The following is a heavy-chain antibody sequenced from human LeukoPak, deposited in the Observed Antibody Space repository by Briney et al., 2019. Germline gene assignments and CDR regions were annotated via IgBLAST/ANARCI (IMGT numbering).Heavy chain of an antibody. Sequence: SETLSLTCTVSGGSISTYYWSWIRQPPGEGLEWIGYIYYSGSTSYNPSLKSRVTISVDTSKNQFSLKLSSVTAADTAVYYCAREEDGYSTGAFDIWGQGTMVTVSS. CDR3: AREEDGYSTGAFDI. D-gene: IGHD5-24*01. J-gene: IGHJ3*02. CDR2: IYYSGST. CDR1: GGSISTYY. V-gene: IGHV4-59*01.